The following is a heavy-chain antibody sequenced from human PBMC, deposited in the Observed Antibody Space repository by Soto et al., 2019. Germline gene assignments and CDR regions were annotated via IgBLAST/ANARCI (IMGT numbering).Heavy chain of an antibody. D-gene: IGHD2-15*01. CDR3: ARGRYCLTGRCFPNWFDS. J-gene: IGHJ5*01. Sequence: SETLSLTCSVSGDSISTVDYFWAWIRQPPGQALEYIGYIYKSTTTYYNPSFESRVAISLDTSKSQFSLNVTSVTAADTAVYFCARGRYCLTGRCFPNWFDSWGQGTLVTVSS. CDR1: GDSISTVDYF. CDR2: IYKSTTT. V-gene: IGHV4-30-4*01.